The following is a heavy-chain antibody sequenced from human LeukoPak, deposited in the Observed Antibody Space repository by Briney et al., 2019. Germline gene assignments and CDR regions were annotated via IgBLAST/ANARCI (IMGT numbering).Heavy chain of an antibody. Sequence: GGSLRLSCAASGFTFSYNEMNWVRQAPGKGLEWVSYIGSSGRTIYYADSVKGRFTISRDNAKNSLYLQMNSLRAEDTAVYYCARGVAVAGPFDYWGQGTLVTVSS. V-gene: IGHV3-48*03. J-gene: IGHJ4*02. D-gene: IGHD6-19*01. CDR3: ARGVAVAGPFDY. CDR1: GFTFSYNE. CDR2: IGSSGRTI.